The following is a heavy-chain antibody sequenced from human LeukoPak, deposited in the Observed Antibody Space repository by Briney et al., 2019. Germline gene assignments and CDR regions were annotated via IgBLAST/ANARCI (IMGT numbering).Heavy chain of an antibody. CDR2: IGTAGDT. J-gene: IGHJ6*02. CDR1: GFTFSSYD. Sequence: GGSLRLSCAASGFTFSSYDMHWVRQATGKGLEWVSAIGTAGDTYYPGSVKGRFTISRENAKNSLYLQMNSLRAEDTAVYYCARDFGVPAGYGMDVWGQGTTVTVSS. CDR3: ARDFGVPAGYGMDV. D-gene: IGHD2-2*01. V-gene: IGHV3-13*01.